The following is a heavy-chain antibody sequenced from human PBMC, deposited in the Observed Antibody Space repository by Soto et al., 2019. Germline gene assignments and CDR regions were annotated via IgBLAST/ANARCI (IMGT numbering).Heavy chain of an antibody. D-gene: IGHD3-22*01. Sequence: PGGSLRLSCAASGFTFSSYAMSWVRQAPGKGLEWVSAISGSGGSTYYADSVKGRFTISRDNSKNTLYLQMNSLRAEDTAVYYCAKDRYDGIYDSSGYYYVWGQRTPVTVSS. V-gene: IGHV3-23*01. J-gene: IGHJ4*02. CDR2: ISGSGGST. CDR3: AKDRYDGIYDSSGYYYV. CDR1: GFTFSSYA.